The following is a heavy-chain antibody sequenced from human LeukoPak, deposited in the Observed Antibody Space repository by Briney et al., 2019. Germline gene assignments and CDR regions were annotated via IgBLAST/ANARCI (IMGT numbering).Heavy chain of an antibody. V-gene: IGHV3-33*06. D-gene: IGHD2-2*01. CDR1: GFTFSSYG. Sequence: PGGSLRLSCAASGFTFSSYGMHWVRQAPGKGLEWVAVIWYDGSNKYYADSVKGRFTISRDNSKNTLYLQMNSLRAEDTAVYYCAKGRVHPSIVVVPAAKYYFDYWGQGTLVTVSS. CDR3: AKGRVHPSIVVVPAAKYYFDY. CDR2: IWYDGSNK. J-gene: IGHJ4*02.